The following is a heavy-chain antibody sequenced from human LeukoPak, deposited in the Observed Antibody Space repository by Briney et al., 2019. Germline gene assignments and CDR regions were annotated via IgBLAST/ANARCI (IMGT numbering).Heavy chain of an antibody. Sequence: GGSLRLSCAASGFTFSSYAMSWVRQAPGKGLEWVSAITGSGSTTYYADSVKGRFTFPRDNSKNTLYLQMNSLRAEDTAVYYCAKDYGDYFLNFDYWGQGTLVTVSS. D-gene: IGHD4-17*01. CDR1: GFTFSSYA. V-gene: IGHV3-23*01. CDR3: AKDYGDYFLNFDY. CDR2: ITGSGSTT. J-gene: IGHJ4*02.